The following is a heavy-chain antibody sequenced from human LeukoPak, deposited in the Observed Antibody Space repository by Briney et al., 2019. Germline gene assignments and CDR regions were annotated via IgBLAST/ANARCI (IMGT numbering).Heavy chain of an antibody. V-gene: IGHV3-21*04. Sequence: GGSLRLSCAASGFAFSSYSMNWVRQAPGKGLEWVSSISSSSSYIYYADSVKGRFTISRDNAKNSLYLQMNSLRAEDTAVYYCAKDCKWLRPGGSDYWGQGTLVTVSS. CDR2: ISSSSSYI. D-gene: IGHD5-12*01. CDR1: GFAFSSYS. CDR3: AKDCKWLRPGGSDY. J-gene: IGHJ4*02.